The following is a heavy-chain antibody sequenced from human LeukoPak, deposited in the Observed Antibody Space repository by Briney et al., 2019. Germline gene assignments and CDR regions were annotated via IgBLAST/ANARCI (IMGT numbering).Heavy chain of an antibody. CDR1: GYSFSNYW. CDR3: ARRQLGGEAFDI. CDR2: IYPGDSDT. V-gene: IGHV5-51*01. Sequence: GESLKISCKGSGYSFSNYWIGWVRQMPGKGLEWMGIIYPGDSDTRYSPSFQGQVTISVDKSISNAYLQWSGLRASDTAIYYCARRQLGGEAFDIWGQGTVVTVSS. J-gene: IGHJ3*02. D-gene: IGHD3-10*01.